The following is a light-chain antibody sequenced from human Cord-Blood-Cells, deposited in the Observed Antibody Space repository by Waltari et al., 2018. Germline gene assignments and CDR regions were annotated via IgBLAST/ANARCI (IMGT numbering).Light chain of an antibody. CDR3: QQRSNWPPL. J-gene: IGKJ3*01. CDR2: DAS. CDR1: QSVSSY. V-gene: IGKV3-11*01. Sequence: EIVLTQSPATLSLSPGERATLSCRASQSVSSYLTWYQQKPGQAPRLLLYDASTQSTGIPARFSGSGSGTDFTLTISSLEPEDFAVYYCQQRSNWPPLFGPGTKVDIK.